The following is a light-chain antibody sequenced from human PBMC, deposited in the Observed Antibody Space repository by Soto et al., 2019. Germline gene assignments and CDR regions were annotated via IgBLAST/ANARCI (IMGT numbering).Light chain of an antibody. Sequence: EIVMTQSPATLSVSPGERATLSCRASQSVSSNLAWYQQKPGQAPRLLIYGASTRATAIPARFSGSGSGTEFTLTISSLQSEDFAVYYCQQYNNWPPLTFGGGTKVEI. J-gene: IGKJ4*01. CDR2: GAS. CDR3: QQYNNWPPLT. V-gene: IGKV3-15*01. CDR1: QSVSSN.